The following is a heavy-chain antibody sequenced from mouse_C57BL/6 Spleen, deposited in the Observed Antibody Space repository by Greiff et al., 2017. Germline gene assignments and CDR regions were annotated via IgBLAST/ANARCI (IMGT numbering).Heavy chain of an antibody. CDR2: IWTGGGT. CDR1: GFSLTSYA. D-gene: IGHD4-1*01. J-gene: IGHJ2*01. V-gene: IGHV2-9-1*01. Sequence: VQLLESGPGLVAPSQCLSISCTVSGFSLTSYAISWVRQPPGKGLEWLGIIWTGGGTNYNSALKSRLSISKDNSKSQVFLKMNSLQTDDTATYYCARNEENWAFDYWGQGTTLTVSS. CDR3: ARNEENWAFDY.